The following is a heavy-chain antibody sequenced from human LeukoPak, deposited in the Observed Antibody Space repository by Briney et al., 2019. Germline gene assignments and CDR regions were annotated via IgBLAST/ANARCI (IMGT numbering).Heavy chain of an antibody. CDR2: IYYSGST. D-gene: IGHD2-15*01. Sequence: SETLSLTCTVSGGSISSSSYYWGWIRQPPGKGLEWIGSIYYSGSTYYNPSLKSRVTISVDTSKNQFSLKLSSVTAADTAVYYCARGGGIVVVVAATFFDYWGQGTLVTVSS. CDR1: GGSISSSSYY. V-gene: IGHV4-39*01. J-gene: IGHJ4*02. CDR3: ARGGGIVVVVAATFFDY.